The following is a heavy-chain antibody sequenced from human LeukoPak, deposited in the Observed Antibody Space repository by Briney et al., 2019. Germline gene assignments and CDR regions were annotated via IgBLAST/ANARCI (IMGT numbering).Heavy chain of an antibody. CDR3: ARVICSGTSCLWFDP. CDR2: TYYRSKWYN. J-gene: IGHJ5*02. Sequence: SQTLSLTCAISGDSVSTNTAAWTWIRQSPSRGLEWLRRTYYRSKWYNDYAVSVRSRITNNPDTSKNQFSLRLNSVTPEDTAVYYCARVICSGTSCLWFDPWGQGTLVTVSS. CDR1: GDSVSTNTAA. D-gene: IGHD2-2*01. V-gene: IGHV6-1*01.